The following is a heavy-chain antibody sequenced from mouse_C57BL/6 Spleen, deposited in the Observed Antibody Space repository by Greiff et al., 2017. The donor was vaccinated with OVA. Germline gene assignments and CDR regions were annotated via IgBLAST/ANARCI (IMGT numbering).Heavy chain of an antibody. CDR1: GYAFSSSW. J-gene: IGHJ2*01. Sequence: QVQLKESGPELVKPGASVKISCKASGYAFSSSWMNWVKQRPGQGLEWIGRIYPGDGDTNYNGKFKGKATLTADKSSSTAYMQLSSLTSEDSAVYFCARLGLLPLDYWGQGTTLTVSS. CDR3: ARLGLLPLDY. D-gene: IGHD2-3*01. V-gene: IGHV1-82*01. CDR2: IYPGDGDT.